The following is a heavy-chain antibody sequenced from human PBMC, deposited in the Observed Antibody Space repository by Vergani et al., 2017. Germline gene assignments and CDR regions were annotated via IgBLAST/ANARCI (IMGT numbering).Heavy chain of an antibody. CDR1: GFTLSSHG. CDR3: ARDLGMAAAGPFDY. Sequence: QVQLVESGGGVVQPGRSLRLPCAASGFTLSSHGVDGVRQAPGKGLEGGEVIWYEGSNKYYADSVKGRFTISRDNSKNTLYLQMDSRRAEDTAVYYCARDLGMAAAGPFDYWGQGTRVTVSS. D-gene: IGHD6-13*01. CDR2: IWYEGSNK. V-gene: IGHV3-33*01. J-gene: IGHJ4*02.